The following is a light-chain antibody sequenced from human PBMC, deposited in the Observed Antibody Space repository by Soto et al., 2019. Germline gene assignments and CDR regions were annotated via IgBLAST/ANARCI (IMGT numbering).Light chain of an antibody. CDR3: QQYNNWPPWT. CDR1: QSVSSN. J-gene: IGKJ1*01. V-gene: IGKV3-15*01. CDR2: GAS. Sequence: EIVMPQSPATLSVSPGERATLSCRASQSVSSNLAWYQQKPGQAPRLLIYGASTRATGIPARFSGSGSGTECTLSISSLQSEDFAVYYCQQYNNWPPWTFGQGSKVESK.